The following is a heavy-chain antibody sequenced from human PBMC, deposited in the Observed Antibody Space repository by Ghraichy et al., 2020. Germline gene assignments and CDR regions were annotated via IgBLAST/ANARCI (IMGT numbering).Heavy chain of an antibody. CDR2: ISAYNGNT. V-gene: IGHV1-18*01. CDR1: GYTFTSYG. CDR3: ARDAPYSSSWYRWFDP. D-gene: IGHD6-13*01. J-gene: IGHJ5*02. Sequence: ATVKVSCKASGYTFTSYGISWVRQAPGQGLEWMGWISAYNGNTNYAQKLQGRVTMTTDTSTSTAYMELRSLRSDDTAVYYCARDAPYSSSWYRWFDPWGQGTLVTVSS.